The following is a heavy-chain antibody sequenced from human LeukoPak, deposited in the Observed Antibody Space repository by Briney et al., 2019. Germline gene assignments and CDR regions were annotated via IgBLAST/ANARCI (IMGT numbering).Heavy chain of an antibody. CDR2: INHSGST. CDR1: GGSFSGYY. J-gene: IGHJ5*02. D-gene: IGHD1-26*01. Sequence: PSKTLSLTCAVYGGSFSGYYWSWIRQPPGKGLEWIGEINHSGSTNYNPSLKSRVTISVDTSKNQFSLKLSSVTAADTAVYYCARGLRGSYLWGQGTLVTVSS. V-gene: IGHV4-34*01. CDR3: ARGLRGSYL.